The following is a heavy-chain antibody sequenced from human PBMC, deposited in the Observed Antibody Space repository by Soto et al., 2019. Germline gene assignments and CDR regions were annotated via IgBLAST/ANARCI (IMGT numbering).Heavy chain of an antibody. V-gene: IGHV4-30-4*01. CDR3: AREIITSPNWFDP. CDR1: GGSINSGDYS. Sequence: KASETLSLTCTVSGGSINSGDYSWSWICQPPGKGLEWIGYIYYSGSTYYSPSLKSRVTMSVDTSKNQLSLNLSSVTAADTAVYYCAREIITSPNWFDPWGQGTLVTVSS. J-gene: IGHJ5*02. CDR2: IYYSGST. D-gene: IGHD2-2*01.